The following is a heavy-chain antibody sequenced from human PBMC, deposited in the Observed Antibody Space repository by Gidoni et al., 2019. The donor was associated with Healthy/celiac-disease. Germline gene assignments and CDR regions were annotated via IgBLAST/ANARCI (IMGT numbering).Heavy chain of an antibody. CDR1: GGSISSYY. D-gene: IGHD3-3*01. V-gene: IGHV4-59*01. CDR2: IYYSGST. J-gene: IGHJ4*02. CDR3: ARVYYDFWSGYTTDY. Sequence: QVQLQESGPGLVKPSETLSLTGTVAGGSISSYYWSWIRQPPGKGLEWIGYIYYSGSTNYNPSLKSRVTISVDTSKNQFSLKLSSVTAADTAVYYCARVYYDFWSGYTTDYWGQGTLVTVSS.